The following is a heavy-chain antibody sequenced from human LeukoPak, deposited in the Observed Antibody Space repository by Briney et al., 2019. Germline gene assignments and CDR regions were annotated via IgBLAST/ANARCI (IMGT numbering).Heavy chain of an antibody. D-gene: IGHD2-15*01. CDR3: AKRLGLLKDYYYYYYMDV. CDR1: GFTFSSYG. Sequence: PGGSLRLSCAASGFTFSSYGMHWVRQAPGKGLEWVAFIRYDGSNKYYADSVKGRFTISRDNSKNTLYPQMNSLRAEDTAVYYCAKRLGLLKDYYYYYYMDVWGKGTTVTVSS. J-gene: IGHJ6*03. V-gene: IGHV3-30*02. CDR2: IRYDGSNK.